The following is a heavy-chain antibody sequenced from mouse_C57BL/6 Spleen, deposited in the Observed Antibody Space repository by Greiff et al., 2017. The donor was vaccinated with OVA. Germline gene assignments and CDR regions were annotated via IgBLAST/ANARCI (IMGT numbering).Heavy chain of an antibody. CDR1: GYSFTSYG. CDR3: AREGDYFFAY. D-gene: IGHD2-4*01. J-gene: IGHJ3*01. CDR2: IHPNSGNT. Sequence: VQLQQSGAELVRPGASVKLSCKASGYSFTSYGISWVKQRTGQGLEWIGVIHPNSGNTYYNEKFKGKATLTADKSSSTAYMELRSLTSEDSAVYFCAREGDYFFAYWGQGTLVTVSA. V-gene: IGHV1-81*01.